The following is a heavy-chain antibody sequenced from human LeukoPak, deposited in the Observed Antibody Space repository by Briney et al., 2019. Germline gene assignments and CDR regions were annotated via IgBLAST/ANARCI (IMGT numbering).Heavy chain of an antibody. J-gene: IGHJ5*02. D-gene: IGHD2-2*01. CDR3: AKLAQYQLLKDWFDP. CDR2: ISGSGGST. CDR1: GFTFSSHA. Sequence: GGSLRLSCAASGFTFSSHAMSWVRQAPGKGLEWVSAISGSGGSTYYADSVKGRFTISRDNSKNTLYLQMNSLRAEDTAVYYCAKLAQYQLLKDWFDPWGQGTLVTVSS. V-gene: IGHV3-23*01.